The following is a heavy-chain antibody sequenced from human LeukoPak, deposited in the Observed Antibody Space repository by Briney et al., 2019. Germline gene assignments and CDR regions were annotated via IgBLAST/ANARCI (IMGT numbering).Heavy chain of an antibody. CDR2: IRSKAYGGTT. CDR1: GFTFSSYA. D-gene: IGHD3-22*01. CDR3: ARHYYDSSGYYPSGGY. V-gene: IGHV3-49*04. Sequence: GGSLRLSCAASGFTFSSYAMSWVRQAPGKGLQWVGFIRSKAYGGTTEYAASVKGRFTISRDDSKSIAYLQMNSLKTEDTAVYYCARHYYDSSGYYPSGGYWGQGTLVTVSS. J-gene: IGHJ4*02.